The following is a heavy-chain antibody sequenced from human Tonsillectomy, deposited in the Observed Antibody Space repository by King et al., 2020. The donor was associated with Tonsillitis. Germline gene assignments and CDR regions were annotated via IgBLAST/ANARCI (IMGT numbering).Heavy chain of an antibody. V-gene: IGHV3-11*05. Sequence: VQLVESGGGLVKPGGSLRLSCAASGFTFSDYYMTWIRQAPGKGLEWVSFISGGSSYTNYADSVKGRFTISRDNAKNSLHLQMNSLRAEDTAVYYCARARGSRITIFGGYYFDYWGQGTLVSVSS. CDR1: GFTFSDYY. D-gene: IGHD3-3*01. CDR2: ISGGSSYT. CDR3: ARARGSRITIFGGYYFDY. J-gene: IGHJ4*02.